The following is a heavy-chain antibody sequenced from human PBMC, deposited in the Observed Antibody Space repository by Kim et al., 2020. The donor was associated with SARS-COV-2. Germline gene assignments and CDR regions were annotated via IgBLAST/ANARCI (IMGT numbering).Heavy chain of an antibody. Sequence: SETLSLTCAVYGGSFSGYYWSWIRQPPGKGLEWIGEINHSGSTNYNPSLKSRVTISVDTSKNQFSLKLSSVTAADTAVYYCAKFCYHPYRWFDPWGQGTLVTVSS. CDR1: GGSFSGYY. CDR3: AKFCYHPYRWFDP. D-gene: IGHD2-2*01. J-gene: IGHJ5*02. V-gene: IGHV4-34*01. CDR2: INHSGST.